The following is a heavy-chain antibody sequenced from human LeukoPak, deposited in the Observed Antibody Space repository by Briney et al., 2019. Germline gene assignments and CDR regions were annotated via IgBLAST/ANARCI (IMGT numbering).Heavy chain of an antibody. D-gene: IGHD5-18*01. J-gene: IGHJ4*02. CDR3: ARGGPGGYSYGYSDY. CDR1: GYTFTSYG. V-gene: IGHV1-18*01. Sequence: GASVKVSCKASGYTFTSYGISRVRQAPGQGLEWMGWISAYNGNTNYAQKLQGRVTMTTDTSTSTAYMELRSLRSDDTAVYYCARGGPGGYSYGYSDYWGQGTLVTVSS. CDR2: ISAYNGNT.